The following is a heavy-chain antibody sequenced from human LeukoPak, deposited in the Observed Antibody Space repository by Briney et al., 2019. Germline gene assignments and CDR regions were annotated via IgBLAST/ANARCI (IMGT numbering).Heavy chain of an antibody. CDR1: EFILSRYA. D-gene: IGHD1-26*01. V-gene: IGHV3-23*01. CDR3: AKGHGWEASYYYYYMDV. J-gene: IGHJ6*03. Sequence: GGSLRLSCVAYEFILSRYAVSWVRQAPGKGLQWVSSLEISGDYSWYADSVKGRFTISRDNSKNTLYLKMNSLRAEDTAVYYCAKGHGWEASYYYYYMDVWGKGTTVTISS. CDR2: LEISGDYS.